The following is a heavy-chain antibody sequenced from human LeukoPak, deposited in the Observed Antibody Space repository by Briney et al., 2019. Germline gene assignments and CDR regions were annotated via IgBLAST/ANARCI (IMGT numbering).Heavy chain of an antibody. J-gene: IGHJ4*02. V-gene: IGHV1-18*01. CDR3: ARVASQQLVDY. D-gene: IGHD6-13*01. CDR1: GYTFTSYG. Sequence: WASVKVSCKASGYTFTSYGISWVRQAPGQGLEWMGWISAYNGNTSYAQKLQGRVTMTTDTSTSTAYMELRSLRSDDTAVYYCARVASQQLVDYWGQGTLVTVSS. CDR2: ISAYNGNT.